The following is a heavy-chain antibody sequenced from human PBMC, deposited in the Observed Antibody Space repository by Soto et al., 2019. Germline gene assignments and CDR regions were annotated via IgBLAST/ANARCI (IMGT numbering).Heavy chain of an antibody. D-gene: IGHD3-3*01. CDR2: MNPNSGNT. Sequence: ASVKVSCKASGYTFTSYYINWVRQATGQGLEWMGWMNPNSGNTGYAQKFQGRVTMTRNTSISTAYMELSSLRSEDTAVYYCARGGSITIFGGFDPWGQGTLVTVSS. CDR3: ARGGSITIFGGFDP. J-gene: IGHJ5*02. V-gene: IGHV1-8*01. CDR1: GYTFTSYY.